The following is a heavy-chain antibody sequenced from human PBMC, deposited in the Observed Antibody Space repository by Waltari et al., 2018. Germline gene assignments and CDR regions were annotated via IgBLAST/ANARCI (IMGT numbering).Heavy chain of an antibody. D-gene: IGHD5-12*01. J-gene: IGHJ4*02. CDR3: ARLRWLRFGRGYYFDY. V-gene: IGHV3-7*01. CDR1: GFTFSSYW. CDR2: IKQDGSEK. Sequence: EVQLVESGGGLVQPGGSLRLSCAASGFTFSSYWMSWVRQAPGKGLEWVANIKQDGSEKYYVDSVKGRFTISRDNAKNSLYLQMNSLRAEDTAVYYGARLRWLRFGRGYYFDYWGQGTLVTVSS.